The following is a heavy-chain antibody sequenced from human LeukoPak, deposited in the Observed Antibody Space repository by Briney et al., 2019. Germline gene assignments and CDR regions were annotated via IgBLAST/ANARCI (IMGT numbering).Heavy chain of an antibody. V-gene: IGHV4-59*13. J-gene: IGHJ4*02. D-gene: IGHD7-27*01. Sequence: SETLSLTCTVSGGSISSYYWSWIRQPPGRGGGGVGYIYYSGSTNYNPSLKSRVTISVDTSKNQFSLKLSSVTAADTAVYYCARDRATWGHAFDYWGQGTLVTVSS. CDR3: ARDRATWGHAFDY. CDR1: GGSISSYY. CDR2: IYYSGST.